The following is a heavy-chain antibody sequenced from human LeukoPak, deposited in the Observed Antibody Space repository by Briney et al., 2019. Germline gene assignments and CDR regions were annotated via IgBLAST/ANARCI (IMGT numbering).Heavy chain of an antibody. CDR3: ARGQRSYYGSGSSYDY. D-gene: IGHD3-10*01. V-gene: IGHV4-59*08. CDR1: GGSISSYY. Sequence: SETLSLTCTVSGGSISSYYWSWIRQPPGKGLEWIGYIYYSGSTNYNPSLKSRVTISVDTSKNQFSLKLSSVTAADTAVYYCARGQRSYYGSGSSYDYWGQGTLVTVSS. J-gene: IGHJ4*02. CDR2: IYYSGST.